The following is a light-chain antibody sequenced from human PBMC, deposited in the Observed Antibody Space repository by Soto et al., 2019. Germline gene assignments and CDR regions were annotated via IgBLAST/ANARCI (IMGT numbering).Light chain of an antibody. CDR3: CSYAGSYTFV. V-gene: IGLV2-11*01. CDR1: SSDVGGYNY. Sequence: QSVLTQPRSVSGSPGQSVTISCTGTSSDVGGYNYVSWYQQHPGKAPKVIIYDVTKRPSGVPDRFSGSKSGNTASLTISGLQAEDEADYYCCSYAGSYTFVFGTGTQLTVL. CDR2: DVT. J-gene: IGLJ1*01.